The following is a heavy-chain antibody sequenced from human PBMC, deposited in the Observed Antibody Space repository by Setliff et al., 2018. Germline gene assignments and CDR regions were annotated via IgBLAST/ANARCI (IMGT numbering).Heavy chain of an antibody. CDR1: GFTFSSYA. CDR2: ISGSGGST. CDR3: AKDPQIRFLEWLSRVYFDY. Sequence: GVSLRLSCAASGFTFSSYAMSWVRQAPGKGLEWVSAISGSGGSTYYADSVKGRFTISRDNSKNTLYLQMNSLRAEDTAVYYCAKDPQIRFLEWLSRVYFDYWGQGTLVTVSS. J-gene: IGHJ4*02. V-gene: IGHV3-23*01. D-gene: IGHD3-3*01.